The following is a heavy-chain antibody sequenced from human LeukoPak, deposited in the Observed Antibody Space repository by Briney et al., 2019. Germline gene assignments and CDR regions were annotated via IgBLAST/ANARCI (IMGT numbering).Heavy chain of an antibody. CDR1: GFSVPYG. CDR3: AKGRGSRVWDPWDN. CDR2: ITNSGENT. V-gene: IGHV3-23*01. D-gene: IGHD3-16*01. J-gene: IGHJ4*02. Sequence: GGSLRRSCEASGFSVPYGMSWVRQAPGKGLEWGSGITNSGENTYYADSVKGRFTISRDNSKNTLFLEMNSLRVEDTAVYYCAKGRGSRVWDPWDNWGQGTLITVSS.